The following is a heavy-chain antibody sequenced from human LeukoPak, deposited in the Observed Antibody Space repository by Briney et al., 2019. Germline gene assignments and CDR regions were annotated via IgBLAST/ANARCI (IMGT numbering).Heavy chain of an antibody. CDR3: AREGVVVSNWFDP. D-gene: IGHD2-21*01. J-gene: IGHJ5*02. CDR1: GYTFTSYY. V-gene: IGHV1-46*01. CDR2: INPSGGST. Sequence: ASVKVSCKASGYTFTSYYMHWVRQAPGQGLEWIGIINPSGGSTSYAQKFQGRVTMTRATSTSTVYMELSSLRSEGTAVYYCAREGVVVSNWFDPWGQGTLVTVSS.